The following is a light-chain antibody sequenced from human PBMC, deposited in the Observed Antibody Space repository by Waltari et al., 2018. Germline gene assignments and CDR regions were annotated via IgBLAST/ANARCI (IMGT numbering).Light chain of an antibody. J-gene: IGLJ2*01. V-gene: IGLV1-44*01. CDR1: SSNIGSNT. CDR2: SNS. Sequence: QSVLTQPPSASGTPGQRVTIYCSGSSSNIGSNTVNWYQQPPGTAPKLLIYSNSQRPSGFPDRFSGSKSGTSASLAISGLQSEDEADYYCAAWDDSLNGPVFGGGTKLTVL. CDR3: AAWDDSLNGPV.